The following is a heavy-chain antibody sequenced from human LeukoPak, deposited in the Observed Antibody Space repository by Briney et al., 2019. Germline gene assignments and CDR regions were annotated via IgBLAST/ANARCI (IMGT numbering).Heavy chain of an antibody. CDR1: GGSISSSY. V-gene: IGHV4-59*01. D-gene: IGHD1-26*01. CDR3: ARDAVGATRRDYFDY. J-gene: IGHJ4*02. Sequence: SETLSLTCTVSGGSISSSYWSWIRQPPGKGLEWIGYIYYSGSTNNNPSLKSRVTMSLDKSKNQFSLKLSSVTAADTAVYYCARDAVGATRRDYFDYWGQGTLVTVSS. CDR2: IYYSGST.